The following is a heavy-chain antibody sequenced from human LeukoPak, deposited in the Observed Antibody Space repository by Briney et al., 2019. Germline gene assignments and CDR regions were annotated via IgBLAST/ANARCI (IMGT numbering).Heavy chain of an antibody. J-gene: IGHJ4*02. CDR3: ASQGRGYYNGVDY. CDR2: ISGSGGST. D-gene: IGHD3-9*01. Sequence: PGGSLRLSCAASGFTFSSYAMSWVRQAPGKGLEWVSAISGSGGSTYYADSVKGRFTISRDNSKNTLYLQMNSLRAEDTAVYCCASQGRGYYNGVDYWGQGTLVTVSS. CDR1: GFTFSSYA. V-gene: IGHV3-23*01.